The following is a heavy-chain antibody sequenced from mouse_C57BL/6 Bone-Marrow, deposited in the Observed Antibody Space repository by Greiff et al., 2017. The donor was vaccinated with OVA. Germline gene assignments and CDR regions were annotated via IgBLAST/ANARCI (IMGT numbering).Heavy chain of an antibody. D-gene: IGHD2-1*01. CDR1: GFTFSSYA. J-gene: IGHJ4*01. Sequence: EVKLVESGAGLVKPGGSLKLSCAASGFTFSSYAMYWVRQTPEKRLAWVAYISSGGDYIYYADTVKGRCTISRDNARNTLYRQMISLKSEDTARYYCKRLLVAMDYWGQGTSVTVSS. CDR2: ISSGGDYI. V-gene: IGHV5-9-1*02. CDR3: KRLLVAMDY.